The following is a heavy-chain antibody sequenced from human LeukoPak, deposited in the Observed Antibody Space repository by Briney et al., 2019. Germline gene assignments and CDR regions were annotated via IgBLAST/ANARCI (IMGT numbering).Heavy chain of an antibody. V-gene: IGHV3-30*04. CDR3: ATSPPSGRYNYFDY. D-gene: IGHD6-19*01. CDR2: ISYDGSNK. Sequence: GGSLRLSCAASGFTFSSYAMHWVRQAPGKGLEWVAVISYDGSNKYYADSVKGRFTISRDNSKNTPYLQMNSLRAEDTAVYYCATSPPSGRYNYFDYWGQGTLVTVSS. CDR1: GFTFSSYA. J-gene: IGHJ4*02.